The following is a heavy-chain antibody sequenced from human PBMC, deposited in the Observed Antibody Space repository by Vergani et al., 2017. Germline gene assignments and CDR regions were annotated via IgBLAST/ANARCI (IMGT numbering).Heavy chain of an antibody. CDR1: GYTFTSYA. CDR2: INTNTGNP. V-gene: IGHV7-4-1*02. Sequence: QVQLVQSGSELKKPGASVKVSCKASGYTFTSYAMNWVRQAPGQGLEWMGWINTNTGNPTYAQGFTGRFVFSLDTSVSTAYLQISSLKAEDTAVYYCARDYPPDCSGGSCYSAGAFDIWGQGTMSPSLQ. J-gene: IGHJ3*02. D-gene: IGHD2-15*01. CDR3: ARDYPPDCSGGSCYSAGAFDI.